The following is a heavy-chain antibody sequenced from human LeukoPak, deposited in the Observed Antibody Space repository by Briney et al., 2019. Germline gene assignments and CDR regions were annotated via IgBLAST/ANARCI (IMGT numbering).Heavy chain of an antibody. CDR2: IMKDGNEK. J-gene: IGHJ5*02. CDR3: ARGHLDP. Sequence: GGSLRLSCAASSFTFSDYWMNWIRQAPGKGLEWVARIMKDGNEKYYVESIKGRFTISRDNAKNALYLQMNGLRAEDTGVYYCARGHLDPWGQGTLVTVSS. CDR1: SFTFSDYW. V-gene: IGHV3-7*01.